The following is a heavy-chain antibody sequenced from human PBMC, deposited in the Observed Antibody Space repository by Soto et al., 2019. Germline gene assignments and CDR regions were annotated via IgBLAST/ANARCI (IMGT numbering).Heavy chain of an antibody. CDR3: AKDLTLPYSSSWSWFDY. D-gene: IGHD6-13*01. CDR1: GFTFSSYG. J-gene: IGHJ4*02. Sequence: GSLRLSCAASGFTFSSYGMHWVRQAPGKGLEWVAVISYDGSNKYYADYVKGRFTISRDNSKNTLYLQMNSLRAEDTAVYYCAKDLTLPYSSSWSWFDYWGQGAQVTVSS. V-gene: IGHV3-30*18. CDR2: ISYDGSNK.